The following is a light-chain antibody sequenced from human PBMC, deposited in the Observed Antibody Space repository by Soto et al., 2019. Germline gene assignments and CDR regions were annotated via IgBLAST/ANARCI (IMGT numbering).Light chain of an antibody. CDR3: QQYGSSPPRT. V-gene: IGKV3-20*01. Sequence: VLTQSPGILSVSPGESATLSCRDSQSVSNDFLAWYQQKPGQAPRLIIYGAYTRATDVPDRFSGSGSGADFTHSISRLEPEDFAVYYCQQYGSSPPRTCGQGTKVDIK. J-gene: IGKJ1*01. CDR1: QSVSNDF. CDR2: GAY.